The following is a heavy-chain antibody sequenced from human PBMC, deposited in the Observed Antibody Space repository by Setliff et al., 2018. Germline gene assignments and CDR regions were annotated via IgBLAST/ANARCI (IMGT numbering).Heavy chain of an antibody. CDR3: ARRVGSVGIQLPDY. D-gene: IGHD5-18*01. V-gene: IGHV1-8*02. Sequence: ASVKVSCKASGYTFTSYDINWVRQATGQGLEWMGWMDPNSGNTGYAQKFQGRVTMTRNTSISTAYMELSSPRSEDTAVYYCARRVGSVGIQLPDYWGQGTLVTVSS. J-gene: IGHJ4*02. CDR1: GYTFTSYD. CDR2: MDPNSGNT.